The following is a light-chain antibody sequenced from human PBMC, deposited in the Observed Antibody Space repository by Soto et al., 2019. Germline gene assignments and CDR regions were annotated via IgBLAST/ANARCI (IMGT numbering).Light chain of an antibody. CDR2: GAS. CDR1: LSISTH. V-gene: IGKV3D-15*01. Sequence: EIVMTQSPATLSVSPGERATLSCRASLSISTHLAWYEQKPGQAPRLLIYGASTRATGILARFSGSGSGTEFTLTISSLQSEDFAVYYCHQYHLWPWTFGQGTKVDIK. CDR3: HQYHLWPWT. J-gene: IGKJ1*01.